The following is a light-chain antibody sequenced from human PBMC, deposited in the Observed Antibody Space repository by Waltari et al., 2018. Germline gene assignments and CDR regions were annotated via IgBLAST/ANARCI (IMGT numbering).Light chain of an antibody. CDR3: QSYDSSLSGVV. CDR2: GNN. CDR1: SSNIGAGYD. Sequence: QSVLTQPPSVSGAPGQRVTISCTGSSSNIGAGYDVHWYQQLPGTAPKLLIDGNNNRPAGVPDRCSGSKSGTSASLAITGLQAEDEADYYCQSYDSSLSGVVFGGGTKLTVL. V-gene: IGLV1-40*01. J-gene: IGLJ2*01.